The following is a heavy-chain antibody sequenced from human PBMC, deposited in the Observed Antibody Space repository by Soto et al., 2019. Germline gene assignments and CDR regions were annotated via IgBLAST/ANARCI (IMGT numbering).Heavy chain of an antibody. Sequence: ASVKVSCKASGYTFTSYDINWVRQATGQGLEWMGWMNPNSGNTGYAQKFQGRVTMTRNTSISTAYMELSSLRSEDTAVYYCARGGTPSYCGGVCYSGYYYGMDVWGQGTTVTVSS. CDR3: ARGGTPSYCGGVCYSGYYYGMDV. CDR1: GYTFTSYD. V-gene: IGHV1-8*01. CDR2: MNPNSGNT. J-gene: IGHJ6*02. D-gene: IGHD2-21*02.